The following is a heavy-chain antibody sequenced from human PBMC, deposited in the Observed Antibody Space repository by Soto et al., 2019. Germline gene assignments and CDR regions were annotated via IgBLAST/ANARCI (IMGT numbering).Heavy chain of an antibody. CDR1: GFTFSNAW. CDR3: TTVFGWEYYYDSSGYPNDDY. J-gene: IGHJ4*02. CDR2: IKRKTDGGTT. Sequence: EVPLVESGGGLVKPGGYLRLSCAAYGFTFSNAWMNWVRQAPGKGLEWVGRIKRKTDGGTTDYAAPVKGRFTISSDDSENTLYLQMNSLKTEDTAVYYCTTVFGWEYYYDSSGYPNDDYWVQGTLVTVSS. V-gene: IGHV3-15*07. D-gene: IGHD3-22*01.